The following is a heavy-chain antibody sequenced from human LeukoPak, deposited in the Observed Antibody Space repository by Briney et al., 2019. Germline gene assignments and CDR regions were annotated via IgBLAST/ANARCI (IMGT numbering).Heavy chain of an antibody. V-gene: IGHV4-4*09. CDR3: ARHWCQEEFDY. Sequence: SETLSLTCTVSGGSISSYYWSWIRQPPGKGLEWIGYIYTSGSTNYNPSLKSRVTISVDTSKNQFSLKLSSVTAADTAVYYCARHWCQEEFDYWGQGTLVTVSS. D-gene: IGHD2-8*01. CDR2: IYTSGST. J-gene: IGHJ4*02. CDR1: GGSISSYY.